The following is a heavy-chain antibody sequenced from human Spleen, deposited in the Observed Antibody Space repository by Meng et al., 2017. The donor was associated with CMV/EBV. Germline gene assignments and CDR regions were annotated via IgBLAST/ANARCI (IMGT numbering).Heavy chain of an antibody. J-gene: IGHJ4*02. Sequence: SGGTFSSCAVSWVRQAPGEGLEWRGRIIPILGTANYAQKFEGRVTITTDESTSTAYMELSSLRSEDTAVYYCARVGSSGWSNYVDYWGQGTPVTVSS. CDR3: ARVGSSGWSNYVDY. CDR2: IIPILGTA. CDR1: GGTFSSCA. D-gene: IGHD6-19*01. V-gene: IGHV1-69*05.